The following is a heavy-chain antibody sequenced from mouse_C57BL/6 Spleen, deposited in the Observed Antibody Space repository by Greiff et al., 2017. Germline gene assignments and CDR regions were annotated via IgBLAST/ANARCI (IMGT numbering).Heavy chain of an antibody. Sequence: EVKLVESGEGLVKPGGSLKLSCAASGFTFSSYAMSWVRQTPEKRLEWVAYISSGGDYIYYADTVKGRFTISRDNARNTLYLQMSSLKSEDTAMYYCTRDLYYYGSSPYYYAMDYWGQGTSVTVSS. CDR3: TRDLYYYGSSPYYYAMDY. D-gene: IGHD1-1*01. V-gene: IGHV5-9-1*02. J-gene: IGHJ4*01. CDR1: GFTFSSYA. CDR2: ISSGGDYI.